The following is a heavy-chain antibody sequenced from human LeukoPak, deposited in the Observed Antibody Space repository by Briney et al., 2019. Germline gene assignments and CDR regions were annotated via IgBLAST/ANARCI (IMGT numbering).Heavy chain of an antibody. J-gene: IGHJ4*02. Sequence: PSEALSLTCTVSGGSLITYYWNWIRQPAGKGLEWIGRVYTNGGTNYNPSLKSRLTVSVDTSKNQFSLSLSSVTAADTTVYYCAREGGYDSWPPFAYWGQGTLVTVSS. V-gene: IGHV4-4*07. CDR3: AREGGYDSWPPFAY. CDR2: VYTNGGT. CDR1: GGSLITYY. D-gene: IGHD5-12*01.